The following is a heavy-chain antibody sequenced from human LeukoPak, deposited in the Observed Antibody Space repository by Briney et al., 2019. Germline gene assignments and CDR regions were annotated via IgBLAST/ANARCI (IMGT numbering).Heavy chain of an antibody. V-gene: IGHV1-24*01. CDR1: GYTLTELS. Sequence: ASVKVSCKVSGYTLTELSMHWVRQAPGKGLEWMGGFDPEDGETIYAQKFQGRVTMTEDTSTDTAYMELSSLRSEDTAVYYCATRFADRTTVTTEGVYYYYYYMDVWGKGTTVTVSS. CDR3: ATRFADRTTVTTEGVYYYYYYMDV. D-gene: IGHD4-17*01. CDR2: FDPEDGET. J-gene: IGHJ6*03.